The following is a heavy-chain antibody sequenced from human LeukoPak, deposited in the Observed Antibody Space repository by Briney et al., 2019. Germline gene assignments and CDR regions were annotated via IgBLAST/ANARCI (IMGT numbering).Heavy chain of an antibody. J-gene: IGHJ4*01. CDR1: GFTFSSYW. CDR3: ARGPWTARDYFDY. CDR2: IKQDGNER. V-gene: IGHV3-7*04. Sequence: AGSLRPSCAASGFTFSSYWMNWIRQAPGNGLDWVANIKQDGNERYYVDSAKGRFTISRDNAKNSLYLQMNSLGAEDTAVYYCARGPWTARDYFDYWGHGTLVTVSS. D-gene: IGHD3/OR15-3a*01.